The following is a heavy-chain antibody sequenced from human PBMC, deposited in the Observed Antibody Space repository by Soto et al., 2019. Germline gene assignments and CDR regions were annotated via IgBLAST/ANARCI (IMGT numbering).Heavy chain of an antibody. Sequence: QVQLVQSGAEVKKPGSSVKVSCKASGGSLSNYGISWVRQPPGQGLEWIGGIIPVFGTANYAQKLQGRVTITEDESTSIVYMDVTSLRSEDTAVYYCARGDATKIVVTTYYGMDVWGQGTTVTVSS. J-gene: IGHJ6*02. CDR1: GGSLSNYG. CDR2: IIPVFGTA. CDR3: ARGDATKIVVTTYYGMDV. D-gene: IGHD4-17*01. V-gene: IGHV1-69*12.